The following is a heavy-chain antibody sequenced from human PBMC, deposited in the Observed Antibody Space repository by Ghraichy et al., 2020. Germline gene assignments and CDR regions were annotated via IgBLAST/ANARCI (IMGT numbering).Heavy chain of an antibody. J-gene: IGHJ4*02. CDR2: IYRDDDR. D-gene: IGHD3-10*01. CDR3: AHRRYGSGSFDS. V-gene: IGHV2-5*02. Sequence: SGPTLVKPTQTLTLTCTFSGFALSTGAVGVGWIRQPPGKALEWLALIYRDDDRRYSPSLKSRLTITKDTSKNQVVLTMTNMDPVDTATYYCAHRRYGSGSFDSWGQGTLVTVSS. CDR1: GFALSTGAVG.